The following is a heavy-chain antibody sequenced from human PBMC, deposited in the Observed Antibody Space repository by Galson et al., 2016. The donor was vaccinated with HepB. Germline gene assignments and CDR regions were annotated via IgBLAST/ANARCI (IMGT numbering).Heavy chain of an antibody. J-gene: IGHJ4*02. CDR3: ARGYYYDSSAYYKYEGSKDYFEY. CDR2: ISDDGSQK. Sequence: SLRLSCAGSGFTFATYPMSWVRQAPGKGLEWVAIISDDGSQKYYADSVKGRFTISRDNSKNTVSLQMNSLRPEDTGVYYCARGYYYDSSAYYKYEGSKDYFEYWDQGTLVTVSS. V-gene: IGHV3-30*03. CDR1: GFTFATYP. D-gene: IGHD3-22*01.